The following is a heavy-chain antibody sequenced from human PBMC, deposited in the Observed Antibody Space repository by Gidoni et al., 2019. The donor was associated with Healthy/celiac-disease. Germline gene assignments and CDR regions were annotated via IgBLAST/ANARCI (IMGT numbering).Heavy chain of an antibody. J-gene: IGHJ5*02. D-gene: IGHD2-2*01. CDR3: AREQTQLIVVVPAASNWFDP. CDR2: IYHSGST. CDR1: GGSISSSYW. Sequence: QVQLQESGPGLVKPSGTLSLTCAVSGGSISSSYWWRWVRQPPGKGLEWIGEIYHSGSTNYNPSLKSRVTISVDKSKNQFSLKLSSVTAADTAVYYCAREQTQLIVVVPAASNWFDPWGQGTLVTVSS. V-gene: IGHV4-4*02.